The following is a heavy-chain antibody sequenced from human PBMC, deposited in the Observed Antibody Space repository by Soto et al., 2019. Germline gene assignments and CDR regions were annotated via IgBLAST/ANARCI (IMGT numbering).Heavy chain of an antibody. V-gene: IGHV3-66*01. CDR2: IYSGGST. J-gene: IGHJ4*02. CDR3: ARGGGCSGGSCYSDYYFDY. Sequence: RGSLRLSCAASGFTVSSNYMSWVRQAPGKGLEWVSVIYSGGSTYYADSVKGRFTISRDNSKNTLYLQMNSLRAEDTAVYYCARGGGCSGGSCYSDYYFDYWGQGTLVTVSS. D-gene: IGHD2-15*01. CDR1: GFTVSSNY.